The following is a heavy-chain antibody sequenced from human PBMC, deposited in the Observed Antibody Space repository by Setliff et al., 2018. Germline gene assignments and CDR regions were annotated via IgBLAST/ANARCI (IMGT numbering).Heavy chain of an antibody. CDR2: IYPDDSDT. CDR3: ARPSYCGGGYCYSSPYFFDY. CDR1: GYSFMSHW. Sequence: GESLKISCKGSGYSFMSHWIGWVRQMPGKGLEWMGIIYPDDSDTIYSPSFQGQVTISADKSLSTAYLQWSSLQASDTAMYYCARPSYCGGGYCYSSPYFFDYWGQGTLVTVSS. V-gene: IGHV5-51*01. J-gene: IGHJ4*02. D-gene: IGHD2-15*01.